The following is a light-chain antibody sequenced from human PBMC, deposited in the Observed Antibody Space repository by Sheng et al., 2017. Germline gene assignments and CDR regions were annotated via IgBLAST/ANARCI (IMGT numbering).Light chain of an antibody. CDR2: GAS. CDR3: QQYNSYLWT. J-gene: IGKJ1*01. CDR1: QSVNTF. V-gene: IGKV1-39*01. Sequence: DIQMTQSPSSLSASIGDRVTITCRTSQSVNTFLNWYQQKPGKAPNLLIYGASILQSGVPSRFSGSGSGTDFTLTISSLQPDDFATYYCQQYNSYLWTFGQGTKVEIK.